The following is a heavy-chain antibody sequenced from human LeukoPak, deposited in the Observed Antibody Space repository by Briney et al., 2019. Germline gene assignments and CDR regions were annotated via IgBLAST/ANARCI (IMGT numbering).Heavy chain of an antibody. D-gene: IGHD6-6*01. CDR2: IYSGGYT. CDR3: ARGRPAHYFDS. CDR1: GFTVSSTY. Sequence: GGSLRLSCAASGFTVSSTYLTWVRQAPGKGLEWLSVIYSGGYTYYADSVKGRFFISRDISENMVYLQMNSLSVEDTAVYFCARGRPAHYFDSWGPGTLVTVFS. V-gene: IGHV3-66*01. J-gene: IGHJ4*02.